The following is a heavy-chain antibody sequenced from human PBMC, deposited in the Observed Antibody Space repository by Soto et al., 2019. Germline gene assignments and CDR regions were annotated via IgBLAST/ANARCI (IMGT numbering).Heavy chain of an antibody. CDR1: GYIFTSYW. CDR2: IYPGDSDT. J-gene: IGHJ6*02. V-gene: IGHV5-51*01. D-gene: IGHD4-17*01. CDR3: ARHGLHYGDYDYYYGMDV. Sequence: PEESLKISCKGSGYIFTSYWICCFRQMPVKVLEWMGIIYPGDSDTRYSPSFQGQVTISADKSISTAYLQWSSLKASDTAMYYCARHGLHYGDYDYYYGMDVWGQGTTVTVSS.